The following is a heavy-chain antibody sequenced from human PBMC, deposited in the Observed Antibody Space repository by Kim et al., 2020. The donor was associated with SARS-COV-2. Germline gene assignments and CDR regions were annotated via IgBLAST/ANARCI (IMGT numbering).Heavy chain of an antibody. J-gene: IGHJ4*02. Sequence: SETLSLTCAVYGGSFSGYYWSWIRQPPGKGLEWIGEINHSGSTNYNPSLKSRVTISVDTSKNQFSLKLSSVTAADTAVYYCARPISYGGNWAFMYWGQGTLVTVSS. CDR2: INHSGST. D-gene: IGHD2-15*01. CDR3: ARPISYGGNWAFMY. CDR1: GGSFSGYY. V-gene: IGHV4-34*01.